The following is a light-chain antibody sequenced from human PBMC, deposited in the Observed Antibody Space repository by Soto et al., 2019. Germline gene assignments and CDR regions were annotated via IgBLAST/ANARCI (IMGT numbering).Light chain of an antibody. J-gene: IGKJ2*01. CDR2: AAS. V-gene: IGKV1-8*01. Sequence: ALRMTQSPSSFSASTGDRVTITCRASQGISSYLAWYQQKPGKAPKLLIYAASTLQSGVPSRFSGSGSVTDFTLTISCLQSKDFATYYCQQYYSYPHTFGQGSKLEIK. CDR3: QQYYSYPHT. CDR1: QGISSY.